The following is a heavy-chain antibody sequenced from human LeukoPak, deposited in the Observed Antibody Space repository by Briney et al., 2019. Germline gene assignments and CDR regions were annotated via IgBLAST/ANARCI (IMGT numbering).Heavy chain of an antibody. J-gene: IGHJ4*02. D-gene: IGHD3-22*01. CDR2: IYYSGST. V-gene: IGHV4-59*01. Sequence: SETLSLTCTVSGGSIRNYYWSWIRQPPGKGLEWIGYIYYSGSTNYNPSLKSRVTISVDTSKNQFSLKLSSVTAADTAVYYCARAIYYYDSSGYYPGSYHFDYWGQGTLVTVSS. CDR1: GGSIRNYY. CDR3: ARAIYYYDSSGYYPGSYHFDY.